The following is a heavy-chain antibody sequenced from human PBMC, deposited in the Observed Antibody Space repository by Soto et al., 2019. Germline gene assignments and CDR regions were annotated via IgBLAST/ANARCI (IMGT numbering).Heavy chain of an antibody. CDR1: GGSISSGGYY. D-gene: IGHD3-16*01. CDR2: IYYSGST. CDR3: ASSRSDDRLDY. Sequence: TLSLTCTVSGGSISSGGYYWSWIRQDPGKGLEWIGYIYYSGSTYYNPSLKSRVTISVDTSKNQFSLRLSSVTAADTAVYYCASSRSDDRLDYWGQGTLVTVSS. V-gene: IGHV4-31*03. J-gene: IGHJ4*02.